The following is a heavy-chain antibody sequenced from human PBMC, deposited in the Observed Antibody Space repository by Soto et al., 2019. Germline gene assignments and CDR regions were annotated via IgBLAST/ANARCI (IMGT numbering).Heavy chain of an antibody. CDR3: AARSGDV. D-gene: IGHD3-10*01. J-gene: IGHJ6*02. CDR1: AFTFSSSA. V-gene: IGHV1-58*01. CDR2: IVVGSGNT. Sequence: SMKVPCKASAFTFSSSAVQWVRQSRGQRLEWIGWIVVGSGNTKYAQQFQDRVTITRDMSTSTAYMELSSLRSEDTAVYYGAARSGDVWGQGTTVTVYS.